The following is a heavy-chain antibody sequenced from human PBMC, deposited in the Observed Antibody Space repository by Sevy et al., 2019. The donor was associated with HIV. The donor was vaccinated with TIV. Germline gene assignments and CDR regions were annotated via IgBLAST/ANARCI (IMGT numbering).Heavy chain of an antibody. CDR1: GFTFSHAW. CDR3: TNEVYGDLSYGMDV. V-gene: IGHV3-15*05. Sequence: GGSLRLSCAGSGFTFSHAWMTWVRQAPGKGLEWVGRIKSKTADGTTDYSAPVKGRFTISRDDSETTMYLQMNSLKTEDTAVYYCTNEVYGDLSYGMDVWGQGTTVTVSS. D-gene: IGHD4-17*01. CDR2: IKSKTADGTT. J-gene: IGHJ6*02.